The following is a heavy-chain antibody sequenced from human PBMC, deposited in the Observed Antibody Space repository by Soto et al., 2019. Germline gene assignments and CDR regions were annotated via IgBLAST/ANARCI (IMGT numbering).Heavy chain of an antibody. Sequence: QVQLVQSGAEVKKPGASVKVSCKASGYTFTSYGISWVRQAPGQGLEWMGWISAYNGNTNYAQKLQGRVTMTTDTSTSTAYMELRRLRSDDTAVYYCARDLRITMVRGNWFDPWGQGTLVTVSS. CDR3: ARDLRITMVRGNWFDP. CDR2: ISAYNGNT. D-gene: IGHD3-10*01. CDR1: GYTFTSYG. J-gene: IGHJ5*02. V-gene: IGHV1-18*04.